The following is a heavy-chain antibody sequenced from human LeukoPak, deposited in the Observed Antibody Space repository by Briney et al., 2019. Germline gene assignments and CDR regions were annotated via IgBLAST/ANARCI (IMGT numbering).Heavy chain of an antibody. CDR3: ARSTTVPSSPNGMDV. Sequence: ESGPTLVNPTQTLTLTCTFSGFSLSTSGMCVSWIRQPPGKALEWLARIDWDDDKYYSTSLKTRLTISKDTSKNQVVLTMTNMDPVDAATYYCARSTTVPSSPNGMDVWGQGTTVTVSS. CDR1: GFSLSTSGMC. J-gene: IGHJ6*02. V-gene: IGHV2-70*11. D-gene: IGHD2-2*01. CDR2: IDWDDDK.